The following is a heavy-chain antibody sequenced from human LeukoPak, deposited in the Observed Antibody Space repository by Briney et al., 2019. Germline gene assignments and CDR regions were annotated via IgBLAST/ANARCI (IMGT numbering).Heavy chain of an antibody. CDR1: GDSFSSNSAA. V-gene: IGHV6-1*01. Sequence: PSQTLSLTCAISGDSFSSNSAAWNWLRQSPSRGLEWLGRTYYRSKWYYDYALSVKSRITVNPDTSKNQFSLQLNSVSPEDTAVYYCARARAGPGFGGYEEFDYWGQGTLVTVSS. CDR2: TYYRSKWYY. CDR3: ARARAGPGFGGYEEFDY. D-gene: IGHD5-12*01. J-gene: IGHJ4*02.